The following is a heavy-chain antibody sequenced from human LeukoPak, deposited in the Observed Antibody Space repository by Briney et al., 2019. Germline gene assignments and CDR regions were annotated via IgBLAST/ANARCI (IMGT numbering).Heavy chain of an antibody. D-gene: IGHD3-10*01. J-gene: IGHJ4*02. Sequence: SETLSLICSVCGGLHGIYYWRGIRESPGKGLEGLGNVYLRGSTIQNPSLKSRIPISADTSNNQFSLNRTSVTAADTAVYYCAREAMAVGFARFPIFNYWGQGTLVTVSS. V-gene: IGHV4-59*13. CDR2: VYLRGST. CDR1: GGLHGIYY. CDR3: AREAMAVGFARFPIFNY.